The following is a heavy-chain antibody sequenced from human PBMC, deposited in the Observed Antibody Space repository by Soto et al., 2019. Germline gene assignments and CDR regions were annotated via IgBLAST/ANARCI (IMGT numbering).Heavy chain of an antibody. V-gene: IGHV4-61*01. CDR3: ARDLIHYDFWSGYHNWFDP. Sequence: SETLSLTCTVSGGSVSSGSYYWSWIRQPPGKGLERIGYIYYSGSTNYNPSLKSRVTISVDTSKNQFSLKLSSVTAADTAVYYCARDLIHYDFWSGYHNWFDPWGQGTLVTVSS. J-gene: IGHJ5*02. D-gene: IGHD3-3*01. CDR1: GGSVSSGSYY. CDR2: IYYSGST.